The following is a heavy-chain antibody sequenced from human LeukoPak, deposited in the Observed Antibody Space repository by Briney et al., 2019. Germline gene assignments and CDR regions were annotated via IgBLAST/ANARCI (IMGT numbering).Heavy chain of an antibody. CDR2: IYSRGST. V-gene: IGHV3-53*01. CDR1: GFTVSSNY. CDR3: ARDHPRGYSNYVGYYHYYMDV. Sequence: GGTLRLSCAASGFTVSSNYMSWVRQAPGKGLEWVSVIYSRGSTYYADSVKGRFTISRDNSKNTLYLQMNSLRAEDTAVYYCARDHPRGYSNYVGYYHYYMDVWGKGTTVTASS. J-gene: IGHJ6*03. D-gene: IGHD4-11*01.